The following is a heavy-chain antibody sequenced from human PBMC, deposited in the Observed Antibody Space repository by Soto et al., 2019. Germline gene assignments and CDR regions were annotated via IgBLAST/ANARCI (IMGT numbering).Heavy chain of an antibody. V-gene: IGHV1-2*04. Sequence: ASVKVSCKASGYTFTGYYVHWVRQAPGQGLEWMGWTNPNSGGTNYAQKFQGWVTMTRDTSISTAYMELSRLRSDDTAVYYCARSREMAIPWFDPWGQGTLVTVSS. J-gene: IGHJ5*02. CDR3: ARSREMAIPWFDP. CDR1: GYTFTGYY. CDR2: TNPNSGGT. D-gene: IGHD2-2*02.